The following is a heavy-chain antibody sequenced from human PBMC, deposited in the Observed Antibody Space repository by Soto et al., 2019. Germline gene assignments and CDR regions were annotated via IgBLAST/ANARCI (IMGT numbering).Heavy chain of an antibody. D-gene: IGHD1-26*01. CDR3: ASWRSYSGSYCFDY. J-gene: IGHJ4*02. Sequence: SVKVSCKASGGTFNSYTINWVRQAPGRGLEWVGQVVPMYDSVNYAENFQVRVTITADKSTKTAYMELTSLRSEDTALYFCASWRSYSGSYCFDYWGQGTLVTVSS. V-gene: IGHV1-69*06. CDR1: GGTFNSYT. CDR2: VVPMYDSV.